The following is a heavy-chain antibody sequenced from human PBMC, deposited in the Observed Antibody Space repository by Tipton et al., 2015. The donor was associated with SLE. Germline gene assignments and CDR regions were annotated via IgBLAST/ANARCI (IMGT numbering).Heavy chain of an antibody. CDR2: INHSGST. Sequence: TLSLTCAVYGGSFSGFYWSWIRQPPGKGLEWIGEINHSGSTNYNPSLKSRVTISVDTSKNQFSLKLGSVTAADTAVYYCARRRYYYDSSGYQRGHFDYWGQGTLVTVSS. V-gene: IGHV4-34*01. CDR1: GGSFSGFY. J-gene: IGHJ4*02. CDR3: ARRRYYYDSSGYQRGHFDY. D-gene: IGHD3-22*01.